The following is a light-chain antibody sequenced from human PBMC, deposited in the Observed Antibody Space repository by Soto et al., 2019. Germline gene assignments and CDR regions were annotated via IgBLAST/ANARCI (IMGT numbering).Light chain of an antibody. CDR3: QQYGNSPRT. V-gene: IGKV3-20*01. CDR1: QSISRSY. CDR2: GAS. Sequence: ETVLTQSPGTMSLSPGERATLSCRASQSISRSYLAWYQQKPGQATRLLIYGASSRATGIPDRFRGSGSGTDFTLTISRLEPEDFAVYYCQQYGNSPRTFGQGTKVEIK. J-gene: IGKJ1*01.